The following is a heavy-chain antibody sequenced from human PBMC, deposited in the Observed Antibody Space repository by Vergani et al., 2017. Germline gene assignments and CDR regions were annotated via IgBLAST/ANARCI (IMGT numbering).Heavy chain of an antibody. Sequence: QLQLQESGSGLVKPSQTLSLTCTVSGGSISSGGYYWSWIRQHPGKGLEWIGYIYYSGSTYYNPSLKSRVTISVDRSKNQFSLKLSSVTAADTAVYYCAVYDSSGYYYFDYWGQGTLVTVSS. CDR2: IYYSGST. CDR3: AVYDSSGYYYFDY. D-gene: IGHD3-22*01. J-gene: IGHJ4*02. CDR1: GGSISSGGYY. V-gene: IGHV4-31*09.